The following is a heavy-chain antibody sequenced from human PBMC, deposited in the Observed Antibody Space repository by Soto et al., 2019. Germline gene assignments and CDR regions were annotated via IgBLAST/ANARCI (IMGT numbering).Heavy chain of an antibody. CDR2: IYYSGST. CDR3: ASSHDYHYFDY. Sequence: PSETLSLTCTVSGGAISSGGYYWSWIRQHPGKGLEWIGYIYYSGSTYYNPSLKSRVTISVDTSKNQFYLKLSSVTAADTAVYYCASSHDYHYFDYWGQGTLVTVSS. J-gene: IGHJ4*02. D-gene: IGHD4-17*01. CDR1: GGAISSGGYY. V-gene: IGHV4-31*03.